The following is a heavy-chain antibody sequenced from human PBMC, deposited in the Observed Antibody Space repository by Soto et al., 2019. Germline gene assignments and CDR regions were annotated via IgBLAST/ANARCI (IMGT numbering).Heavy chain of an antibody. J-gene: IGHJ5*02. Sequence: GESLKLSCAASGFTFSDYYMSWIRQAPGKGLEWVSYISSSSSYTNYADSVKGRFTISRDNAKNSLYLQMNSLRAEDTAVYYCARGRSIAGLVNEYNWFDPWGQGTLVTVSS. CDR2: ISSSSSYT. D-gene: IGHD6-19*01. CDR1: GFTFSDYY. V-gene: IGHV3-11*06. CDR3: ARGRSIAGLVNEYNWFDP.